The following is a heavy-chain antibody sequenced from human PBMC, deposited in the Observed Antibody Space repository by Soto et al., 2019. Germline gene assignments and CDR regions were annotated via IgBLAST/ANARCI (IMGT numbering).Heavy chain of an antibody. CDR2: ISSSSSYT. CDR3: ARVAGAAAAPTSFDY. CDR1: GFTFSDYY. J-gene: IGHJ4*02. D-gene: IGHD6-13*01. V-gene: IGHV3-11*06. Sequence: GGSLRLSCAASGFTFSDYYMSWIRQAPGKGLEWVSYISSSSSYTNYADSVKGRFTISRDNAKNSLYLQMNSLRAEDTAVYYCARVAGAAAAPTSFDYWGQGTLVTVSS.